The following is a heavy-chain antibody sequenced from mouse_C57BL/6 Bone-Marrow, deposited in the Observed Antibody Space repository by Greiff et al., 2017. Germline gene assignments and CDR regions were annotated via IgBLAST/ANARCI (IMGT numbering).Heavy chain of an antibody. D-gene: IGHD1-1*01. Sequence: EVQLQQSVAELVRPGASVKLSCTASGFNIKNTYMHWVKQRPEQGLEWIGWIDPANGNTKYAPKFQGKATITADTSSNTAYLQLSSLTSEDTAIYYCARSDYYGSSRFDYWGQGTTLTVSS. V-gene: IGHV14-3*01. J-gene: IGHJ2*01. CDR1: GFNIKNTY. CDR2: IDPANGNT. CDR3: ARSDYYGSSRFDY.